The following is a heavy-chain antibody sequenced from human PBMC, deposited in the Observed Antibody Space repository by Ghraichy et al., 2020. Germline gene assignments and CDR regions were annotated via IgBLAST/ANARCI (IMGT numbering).Heavy chain of an antibody. CDR2: ISYDGTTA. J-gene: IGHJ4*02. CDR1: GFTFSNYG. D-gene: IGHD1/OR15-1a*01. CDR3: AKERTVRTSRSLDY. V-gene: IGHV3-30*18. Sequence: GGSLRLSCAASGFTFSNYGMQWVRQAPGKGLEWVAVISYDGTTAYYTDSVKGRFTVSRDNSKNTVYLQMNSLRAEDTALYYCAKERTVRTSRSLDYWGQGTLVTVSS.